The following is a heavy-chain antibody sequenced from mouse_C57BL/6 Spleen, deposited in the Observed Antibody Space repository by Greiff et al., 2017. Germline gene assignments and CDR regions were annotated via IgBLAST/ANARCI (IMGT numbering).Heavy chain of an antibody. Sequence: VQLQQSGAELVRPGASVKLSCTASGFNIKDYYMHWVKQRPEQGLEWIGRIDPEDGDTEYAPKFQGKATMTADTSSNTAYLQLSSLTSEVTDVSYSSSLYSHYYFDYWGQGTTLTVSS. D-gene: IGHD2-12*01. V-gene: IGHV14-1*01. CDR2: IDPEDGDT. CDR3: SSLYSHYYFDY. CDR1: GFNIKDYY. J-gene: IGHJ2*01.